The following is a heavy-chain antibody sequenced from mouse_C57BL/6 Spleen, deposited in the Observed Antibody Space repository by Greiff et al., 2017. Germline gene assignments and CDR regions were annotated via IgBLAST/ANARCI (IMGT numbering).Heavy chain of an antibody. V-gene: IGHV1-52*01. CDR3: ARDGYYGAWFAY. Sequence: VQLPQPGAALVRPGSSVKLSCEASGSTFPSYGLHLVKQHPIQGLASLCNIDPSDSETHYNQKFKDKATLTVDKSSSTAYMQLSSLTSEDSAVYYCARDGYYGAWFAYWGQGTLVTVSA. D-gene: IGHD2-3*01. CDR1: GSTFPSYG. CDR2: IDPSDSET. J-gene: IGHJ3*01.